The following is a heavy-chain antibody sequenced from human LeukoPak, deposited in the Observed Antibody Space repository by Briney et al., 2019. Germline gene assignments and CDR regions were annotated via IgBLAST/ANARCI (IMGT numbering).Heavy chain of an antibody. CDR3: ARATTYDILTGYFDY. J-gene: IGHJ4*02. CDR1: GFTFSSYS. CDR2: ISSSSSYI. V-gene: IGHV3-21*01. D-gene: IGHD3-9*01. Sequence: GGSLRLSCAASGFTFSSYSMNWVRQAPGKGLEWVSSISSSSSYIYYADSVKGRFTISRDNAKNSLYLQMNSLRAEDTAVYYCARATTYDILTGYFDYWGQGTLVTVSS.